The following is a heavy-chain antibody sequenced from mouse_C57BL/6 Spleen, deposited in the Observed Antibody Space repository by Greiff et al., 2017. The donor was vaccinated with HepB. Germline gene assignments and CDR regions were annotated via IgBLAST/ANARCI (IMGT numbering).Heavy chain of an antibody. Sequence: QVQLKQPGAELVKPGASVKMSCKASGYTFTSYWITWVKQRPGQGLEWIGDIYPGSGSTNYNEKFKSKATLTVDTSSSTAYMQLSSLTSEDSAVYYCARKGGYPYYAMDYWGQGTSVTVSS. CDR2: IYPGSGST. D-gene: IGHD2-2*01. J-gene: IGHJ4*01. CDR1: GYTFTSYW. CDR3: ARKGGYPYYAMDY. V-gene: IGHV1-55*01.